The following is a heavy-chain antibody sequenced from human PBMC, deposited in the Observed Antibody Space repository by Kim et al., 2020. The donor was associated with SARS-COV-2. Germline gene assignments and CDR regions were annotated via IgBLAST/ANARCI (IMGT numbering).Heavy chain of an antibody. D-gene: IGHD3-10*01. V-gene: IGHV4-39*01. CDR3: ARKAGSYFYYYGMDV. CDR2: IWHTGCT. J-gene: IGHJ6*02. CDR1: GDSITSRNCY. Sequence: SETLSLTCTVSGDSITSRNCYWGWIRQPPGKGLEWIGSIWHTGCTYYNPSLKSRVTMSVDTSKSQFSLSLSSVTAADTAVYFCARKAGSYFYYYGMDVWGQGTTVTVSS.